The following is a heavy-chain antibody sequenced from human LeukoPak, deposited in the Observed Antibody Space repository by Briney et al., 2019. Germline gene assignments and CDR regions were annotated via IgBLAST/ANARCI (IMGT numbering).Heavy chain of an antibody. J-gene: IGHJ3*02. Sequence: SETLSLTCTVPGGSITNYYWGWIRQPPGKGLEWIGSIYHSGSTYYNTSLKSRVTISVDTSKNQFSLKLNSVTAADTAVYYCAPAGYILTGYPDAFDIWGQGTMVTVSS. V-gene: IGHV4-39*07. D-gene: IGHD3-9*01. CDR1: GGSITNYY. CDR2: IYHSGST. CDR3: APAGYILTGYPDAFDI.